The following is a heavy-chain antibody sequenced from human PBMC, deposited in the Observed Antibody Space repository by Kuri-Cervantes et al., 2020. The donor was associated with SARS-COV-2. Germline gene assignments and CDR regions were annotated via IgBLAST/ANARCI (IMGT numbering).Heavy chain of an antibody. D-gene: IGHD6-13*01. Sequence: SVKVSCKASGGTFSSYAISWVRQAPGQGLEWMGRIIPIFGIANYAQKFQGRVTITADKSTSTAYMELSSLRSEDTAVYYCARDGAADNLSDYWGQGTLVTVSS. J-gene: IGHJ4*02. CDR2: IIPIFGIA. CDR3: ARDGAADNLSDY. V-gene: IGHV1-69*04. CDR1: GGTFSSYA.